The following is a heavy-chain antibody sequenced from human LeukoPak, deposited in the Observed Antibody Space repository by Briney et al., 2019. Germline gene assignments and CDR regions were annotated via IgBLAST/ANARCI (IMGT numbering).Heavy chain of an antibody. CDR3: AREVEDCSGGSCYSGLFDY. D-gene: IGHD2-15*01. Sequence: GASVKVSCKASGYTFTSYAMNWVRQAPGQGLEWMGWINTNTGNPTYAQGFTGRFVFSLDTSVSTAYLQISSLKAEDTAVYYCAREVEDCSGGSCYSGLFDYWGQGTLVTVSS. CDR1: GYTFTSYA. CDR2: INTNTGNP. V-gene: IGHV7-4-1*02. J-gene: IGHJ4*02.